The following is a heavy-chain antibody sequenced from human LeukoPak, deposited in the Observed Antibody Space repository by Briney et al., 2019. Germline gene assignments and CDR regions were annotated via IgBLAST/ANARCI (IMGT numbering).Heavy chain of an antibody. D-gene: IGHD5-18*01. CDR3: ARPHTAMVSRSAFDI. J-gene: IGHJ3*02. V-gene: IGHV3-33*01. Sequence: PGRSLRLSCAASGFTFSSYGMHWVRQAPGKGLEWVTFIWFDGSDKYYADSVKGRFTISRDNSKNTLYLQMNSLRAEDTAVYYCARPHTAMVSRSAFDIWGQGTMVTVSS. CDR2: IWFDGSDK. CDR1: GFTFSSYG.